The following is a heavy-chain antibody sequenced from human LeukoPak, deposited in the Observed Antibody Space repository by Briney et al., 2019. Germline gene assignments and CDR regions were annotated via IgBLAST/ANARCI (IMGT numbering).Heavy chain of an antibody. CDR1: GFTFSNYA. CDR2: IWYDGSNK. CDR3: AKDMGTHTDILTGLGYFDY. D-gene: IGHD3-9*01. J-gene: IGHJ4*02. Sequence: PGGSLRLSCAASGFTFSNYAIHWVRQAPGKGLEWVAVIWYDGSNKYYADSVKGRFTISRDNSKNTLYLQMNSLRAEDTAMYYCAKDMGTHTDILTGLGYFDYWGQGTLVTVSS. V-gene: IGHV3-33*03.